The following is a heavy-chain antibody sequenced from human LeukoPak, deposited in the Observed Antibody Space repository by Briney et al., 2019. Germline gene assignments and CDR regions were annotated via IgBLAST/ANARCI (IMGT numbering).Heavy chain of an antibody. Sequence: PSETLSLTCTVSGGSISSYYWSWIRQPPGKGLEWIGYIYYSGSTNYNPSLKSRVTISVDTSKNQFSLKLSSVTAADTAVYYCARDTVGDGYNYVWGQGTLVTVSS. CDR3: ARDTVGDGYNYV. D-gene: IGHD5-24*01. V-gene: IGHV4-59*01. CDR2: IYYSGST. J-gene: IGHJ4*02. CDR1: GGSISSYY.